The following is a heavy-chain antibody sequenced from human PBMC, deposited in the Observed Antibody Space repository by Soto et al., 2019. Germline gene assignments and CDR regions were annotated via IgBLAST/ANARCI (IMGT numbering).Heavy chain of an antibody. CDR1: GYTFTSYG. V-gene: IGHV1-18*01. D-gene: IGHD6-19*01. Sequence: SVKVSCKASGYTFTSYGISWVRQAPGQGLEWMGWISAYNGNTNYAQKLQGRVTMTTDTSTSTAYMELRSLRSDDTAVYYCARDEGIAVAGTRGPYFDYWGQGTLVTVSS. J-gene: IGHJ4*02. CDR2: ISAYNGNT. CDR3: ARDEGIAVAGTRGPYFDY.